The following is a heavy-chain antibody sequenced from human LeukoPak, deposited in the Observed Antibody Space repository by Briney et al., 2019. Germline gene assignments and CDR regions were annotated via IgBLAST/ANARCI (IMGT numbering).Heavy chain of an antibody. CDR1: GYTFTSYG. J-gene: IGHJ3*02. Sequence: GASVKVSCKASGYTFTSYGISWVRQAPGQGLEWMGWISAYNGNTNYAQKLQGRVTMTTDTSTSTAYMELRSLRSEDTAVYYCATHFDSSGPDAFDIWGQGTMVLVSS. CDR3: ATHFDSSGPDAFDI. D-gene: IGHD3-22*01. CDR2: ISAYNGNT. V-gene: IGHV1-18*01.